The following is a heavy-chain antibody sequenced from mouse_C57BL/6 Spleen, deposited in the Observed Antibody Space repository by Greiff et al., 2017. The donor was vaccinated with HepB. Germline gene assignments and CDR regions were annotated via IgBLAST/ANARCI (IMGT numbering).Heavy chain of an antibody. CDR2: ISDGGSYT. CDR3: ARDNLLLRYTDY. D-gene: IGHD1-1*01. V-gene: IGHV5-4*01. Sequence: EVQGVESGGGLVKPGGSLKLSCAASGFTFSSYAMSWVRQTPEKRLEWVATISDGGSYTYYPDNVKGRFTISRDNAKNNLYLQMSHLKSEDTAMYYCARDNLLLRYTDYWGQGTTLTVSS. CDR1: GFTFSSYA. J-gene: IGHJ2*01.